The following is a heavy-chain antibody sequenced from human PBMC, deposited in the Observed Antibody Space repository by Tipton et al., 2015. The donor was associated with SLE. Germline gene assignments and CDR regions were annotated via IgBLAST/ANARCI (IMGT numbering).Heavy chain of an antibody. CDR3: ARHPPRQSSGYAFDY. D-gene: IGHD5-12*01. CDR1: GGSLIRNY. J-gene: IGHJ4*02. V-gene: IGHV4-59*08. CDR2: VYSSGST. Sequence: TLSLTCTVSGGSLIRNYWSWIRQPPGRGLEWIGYVYSSGSTNYNPSLSSRVTISLDASKNQFSLMLNSVTATDTAVYYCARHPPRQSSGYAFDYWGQGTLVTVSS.